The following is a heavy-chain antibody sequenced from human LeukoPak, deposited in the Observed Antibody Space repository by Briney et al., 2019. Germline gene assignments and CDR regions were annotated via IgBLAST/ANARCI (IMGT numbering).Heavy chain of an antibody. CDR3: AKDPYQTYREYGSARPDY. Sequence: GGPLRLSCAASGFIFSSYSMNWVRQAPGKGLEWVSSISGSSSYIYYADSVKGRFTISRDNSKNTLYLQMNSLRAEDTAVYYCAKDPYQTYREYGSARPDYWGQGTLVTVSS. CDR2: ISGSSSYI. J-gene: IGHJ4*02. CDR1: GFIFSSYS. V-gene: IGHV3-21*04. D-gene: IGHD3-10*01.